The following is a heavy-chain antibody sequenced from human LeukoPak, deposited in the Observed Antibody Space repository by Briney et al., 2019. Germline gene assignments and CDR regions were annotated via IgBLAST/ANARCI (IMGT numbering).Heavy chain of an antibody. CDR2: IYHSGTI. V-gene: IGHV4-4*02. CDR1: GGSISSSNW. D-gene: IGHD4-11*01. Sequence: SETLSLTCAVSGGSISSSNWWSWVRQPPGKGLEWIGEIYHSGTINYNPSLKSRVSISGDKSKNQFSLNLRSVTAADTAVYYCARGSTTGAPFDYYYYHMDVWGKGTTVTVSS. J-gene: IGHJ6*03. CDR3: ARGSTTGAPFDYYYYHMDV.